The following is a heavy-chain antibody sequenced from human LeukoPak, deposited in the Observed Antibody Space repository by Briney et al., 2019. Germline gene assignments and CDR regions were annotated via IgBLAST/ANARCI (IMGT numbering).Heavy chain of an antibody. CDR3: AKDHYDSSAFDY. CDR1: GFTFSSYG. CDR2: ISYDGSNK. D-gene: IGHD3-22*01. Sequence: GGSLRLSCAASGFTFSSYGMHWVRQAPGKGLEWVAVISYDGSNKYYADSVKGRFTISRDNSKNTLCLQMNSLRAEDTAVYYCAKDHYDSSAFDYWGQGTLVTVST. J-gene: IGHJ4*02. V-gene: IGHV3-30*18.